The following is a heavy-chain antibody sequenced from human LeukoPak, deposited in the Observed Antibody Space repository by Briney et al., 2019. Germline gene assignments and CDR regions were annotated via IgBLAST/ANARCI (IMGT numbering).Heavy chain of an antibody. D-gene: IGHD2-2*01. Sequence: GASVKVSCKASGYTFTSYGISWVRQAPGQGLEWMGWISAYNGNTNYAQKLQGRVTMTTDTSTSTAYMELRSLRSDDTAVYYCARDKGVVVPAANFDYWGQGTLVTVSS. CDR3: ARDKGVVVPAANFDY. J-gene: IGHJ4*02. CDR2: ISAYNGNT. V-gene: IGHV1-18*01. CDR1: GYTFTSYG.